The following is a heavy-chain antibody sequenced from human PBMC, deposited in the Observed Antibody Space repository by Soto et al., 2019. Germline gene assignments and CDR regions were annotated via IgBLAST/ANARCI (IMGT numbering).Heavy chain of an antibody. CDR2: IWYDGSNK. J-gene: IGHJ6*02. V-gene: IGHV3-33*01. D-gene: IGHD6-13*01. CDR3: ARDRGVIAAALRVYYCMDV. Sequence: QVQLVESGGGVVQPGRSLRLSCAASGFTFSSYGMHWVRQAPGKGLEWVAGIWYDGSNKYYADSVKGRFPISRDNSKNTLYLQMNSLRAEDTAVYYCARDRGVIAAALRVYYCMDVWGQGTTVTVSS. CDR1: GFTFSSYG.